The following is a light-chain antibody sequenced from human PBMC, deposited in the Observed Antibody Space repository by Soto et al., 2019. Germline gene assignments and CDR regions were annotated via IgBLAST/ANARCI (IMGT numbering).Light chain of an antibody. Sequence: EIVLTQSPGTLSLSPGDRATLSCRASQSVSSNYLAWYQQKPGQAPRLLIYGASSRATGIPDRFSGGGSGKDFTLNISRLEPEDFAVYYCQRYGTSLPLTFGGGTKVEIK. V-gene: IGKV3-20*01. CDR3: QRYGTSLPLT. CDR1: QSVSSNY. CDR2: GAS. J-gene: IGKJ4*01.